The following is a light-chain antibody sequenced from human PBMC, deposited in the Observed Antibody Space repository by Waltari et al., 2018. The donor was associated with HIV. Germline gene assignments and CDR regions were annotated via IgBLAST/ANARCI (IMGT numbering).Light chain of an antibody. Sequence: IVLTQSPANLSLSPGESATLSCRASQSVSSYLAWYQQKPGQAPRLLIYDASNRATGIPARFSGSGSGTDFTLTISSLEPEDFAVYYCQQRSNWPPEYTFGQGTKLEIK. CDR3: QQRSNWPPEYT. CDR1: QSVSSY. CDR2: DAS. J-gene: IGKJ2*01. V-gene: IGKV3-11*01.